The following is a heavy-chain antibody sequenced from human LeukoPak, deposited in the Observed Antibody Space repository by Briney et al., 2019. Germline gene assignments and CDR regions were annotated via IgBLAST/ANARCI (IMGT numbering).Heavy chain of an antibody. CDR2: IRYDGSNK. D-gene: IGHD1-7*01. J-gene: IGHJ4*02. CDR1: GFTFSSYG. CDR3: AKVWGVTGTTLDY. Sequence: PGGSLRLSCAASGFTFSSYGMHWVRQAPGKGLEWVAFIRYDGSNKYYADSVKGRFTISRDNSKNTLYLQMNSLRAEDTAVYYCAKVWGVTGTTLDYWGQGTLVTVSS. V-gene: IGHV3-30*02.